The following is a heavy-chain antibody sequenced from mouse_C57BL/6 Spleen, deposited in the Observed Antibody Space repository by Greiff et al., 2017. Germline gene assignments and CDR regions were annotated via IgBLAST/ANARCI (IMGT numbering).Heavy chain of an antibody. D-gene: IGHD1-1*01. CDR2: IDPSDSYT. J-gene: IGHJ3*01. Sequence: QVQLQQPGAELVLPGASVTLSCKASGYPFTSYWMHWVKPRPGQGLEWIGEIDPSDSYTNYNQKFKGKSPLTVDKSSSTAYMQLSSLTSEDSAVYYCARGDYGSSPPYWGQGTLVTVSA. CDR3: ARGDYGSSPPY. V-gene: IGHV1-69*01. CDR1: GYPFTSYW.